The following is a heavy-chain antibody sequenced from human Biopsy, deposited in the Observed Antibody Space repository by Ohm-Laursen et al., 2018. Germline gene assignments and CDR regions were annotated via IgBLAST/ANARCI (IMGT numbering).Heavy chain of an antibody. D-gene: IGHD3-3*01. V-gene: IGHV2-70*11. J-gene: IGHJ6*02. CDR1: GFSLSARGMC. Sequence: TQTLTLTYSFSGFSLSARGMCVSWIRQAPGKALEWLARVDWDDYKDYSASLQTKLSISKDTSNDQMVLTVNNVDPADTATYYCARTPILIVSADLVYRHRRHLQGMDVWGQGIAVTVS. CDR3: ARTPILIVSADLVYRHRRHLQGMDV. CDR2: VDWDDYK.